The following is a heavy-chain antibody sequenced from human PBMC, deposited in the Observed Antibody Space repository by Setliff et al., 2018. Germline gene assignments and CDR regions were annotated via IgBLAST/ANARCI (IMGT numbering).Heavy chain of an antibody. Sequence: ASVKVSCKASGYTFTGHYLHWVRQAPGQGLEWMGRVFTATDDTQFRIEFQGRVSVTRDTSMSTTYMELSGLRSDDTAVYYCVRQDILTGYYAFDYWGQGTLVTVSS. V-gene: IGHV1-2*06. J-gene: IGHJ4*02. CDR3: VRQDILTGYYAFDY. D-gene: IGHD3-9*01. CDR1: GYTFTGHY. CDR2: VFTATDDT.